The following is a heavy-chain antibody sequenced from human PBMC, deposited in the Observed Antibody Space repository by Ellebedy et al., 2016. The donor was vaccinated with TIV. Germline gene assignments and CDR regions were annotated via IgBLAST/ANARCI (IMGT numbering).Heavy chain of an antibody. CDR3: ATKSVVGGYFDY. D-gene: IGHD3-10*01. Sequence: ASVKVSXXASGYTFTSYAMHWVRQAPGQRLEWMGWINAGNGNAKYSQKFQGRVTITRDTSASTAYMELSSLRSEDTAVYYCATKSVVGGYFDYWGQGTLVTVSS. CDR1: GYTFTSYA. V-gene: IGHV1-3*01. J-gene: IGHJ4*02. CDR2: INAGNGNA.